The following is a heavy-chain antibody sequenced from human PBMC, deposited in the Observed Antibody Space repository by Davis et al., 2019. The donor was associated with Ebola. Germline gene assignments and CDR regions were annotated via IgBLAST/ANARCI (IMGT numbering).Heavy chain of an antibody. J-gene: IGHJ4*02. Sequence: PSETLSLTCTVSGGSISSYYWSWIRQPPGKGLEWIGEINHSGSTNYNPSLKSRVTISVDTSKNQFSLKLSSVTAADTAVYYCARGTELFSSSWLGYWGQGTLVTVSP. CDR2: INHSGST. CDR1: GGSISSYY. CDR3: ARGTELFSSSWLGY. D-gene: IGHD6-13*01. V-gene: IGHV4-34*01.